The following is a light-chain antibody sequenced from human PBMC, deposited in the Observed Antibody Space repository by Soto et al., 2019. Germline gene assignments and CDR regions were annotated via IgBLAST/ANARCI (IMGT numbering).Light chain of an antibody. J-gene: IGKJ4*01. CDR1: QNVNSN. CDR3: QQYNNWLPLT. V-gene: IGKV3-15*01. Sequence: EIVMTQSPATLSVSPGERATLSCRASQNVNSNLAWYQQKPGQAPRLLIYGASTRATGIPARFSGSGSGTEFTLTISSLLSEDFAVYYCQQYNNWLPLTFGGGTQVEIK. CDR2: GAS.